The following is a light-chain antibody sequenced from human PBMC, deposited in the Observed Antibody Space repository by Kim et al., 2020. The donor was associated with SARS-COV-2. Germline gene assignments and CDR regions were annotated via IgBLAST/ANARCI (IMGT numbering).Light chain of an antibody. CDR1: NIGSQR. CDR3: QVWDRISDHYV. Sequence: SYELTQPPSVSVAPGKTARISCGGSNIGSQRVHWYQQKPGEAPVVVIFYDSDRPSGIPDRFSGSNSGDTATLTITRVEAGDEADYYCQVWDRISDHYVFGTGTRSPS. CDR2: YDS. V-gene: IGLV3-21*04. J-gene: IGLJ1*01.